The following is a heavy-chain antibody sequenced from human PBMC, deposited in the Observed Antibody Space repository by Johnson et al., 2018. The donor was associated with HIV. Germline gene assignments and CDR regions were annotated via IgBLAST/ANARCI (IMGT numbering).Heavy chain of an antibody. CDR2: ISSSCSTI. D-gene: IGHD6-19*01. CDR1: GITVNTNY. V-gene: IGHV3-11*04. CDR3: ARIPGSGWEHDAFDI. J-gene: IGHJ3*02. Sequence: QMQLVESGGGLVQSGGSLRLSCAASGITVNTNYMSWVRRAPGKGLEWVSYISSSCSTIYYADSVKGRFTISRDNAKNSLYLQMNSLRAEDTAVYYCARIPGSGWEHDAFDIWGQGTMVTVSS.